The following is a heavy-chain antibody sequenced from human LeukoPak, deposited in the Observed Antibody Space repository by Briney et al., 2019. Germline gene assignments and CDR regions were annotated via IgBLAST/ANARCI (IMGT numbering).Heavy chain of an antibody. CDR3: TTMELGMGYYYYMDV. CDR2: IRSKAYGGTT. V-gene: IGHV3-49*04. Sequence: PGGSLRLSCTASGFTFGDYAMSWVRQAPGKGLEWVGFIRSKAYGGTTEYAASVKGRFTISRDDSKSIAYLQMNSLKTEDTAVYYCTTMELGMGYYYYMDVWGKGTTVTVSS. D-gene: IGHD7-27*01. CDR1: GFTFGDYA. J-gene: IGHJ6*03.